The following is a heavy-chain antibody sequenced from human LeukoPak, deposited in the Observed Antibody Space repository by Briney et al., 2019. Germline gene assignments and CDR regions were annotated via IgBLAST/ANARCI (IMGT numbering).Heavy chain of an antibody. CDR3: AISSFDWLLYGSYYFDY. CDR1: GFTFSSYW. Sequence: GGSLRLSCAASGFTFSSYWMHWVRQAPGKGLVWVSRINSDGSSTSYADSVKGRFTISRDNAKNTLYLQMNSLRAEDTAVYYCAISSFDWLLYGSYYFDYWGQGTLVTVSS. V-gene: IGHV3-74*01. CDR2: INSDGSST. J-gene: IGHJ4*02. D-gene: IGHD3-9*01.